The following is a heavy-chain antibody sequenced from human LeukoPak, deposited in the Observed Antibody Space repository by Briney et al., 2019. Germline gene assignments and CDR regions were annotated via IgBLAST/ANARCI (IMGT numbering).Heavy chain of an antibody. CDR3: TKDSFYWGSRN. D-gene: IGHD1-14*01. CDR1: GFDFATYG. Sequence: GGSLRLSCATSGFDFATYGMHWVRQAPGKGLEWVAFIQNRENAKSYADSVRGRFSIFRDDSKNTLYLQLSSLRRDDTAVYYCTKDSFYWGSRNRGAGALVIVSS. CDR2: IQNRENAK. J-gene: IGHJ4*02. V-gene: IGHV3-30*02.